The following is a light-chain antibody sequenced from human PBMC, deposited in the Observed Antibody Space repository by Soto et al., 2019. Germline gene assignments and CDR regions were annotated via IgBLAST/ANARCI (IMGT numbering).Light chain of an antibody. J-gene: IGLJ1*01. Sequence: QSVLTQSPSASASLGASVKLTCTLSSGHSSYAIAWNQQQPEKGPRYLMKLNSDGSHSKGDGIPDRFSGSSSGAERYLTISSLQSEDEADYYCQTWGTGIHYVFGTGTKLTVL. CDR2: LNSDGSH. V-gene: IGLV4-69*01. CDR3: QTWGTGIHYV. CDR1: SGHSSYA.